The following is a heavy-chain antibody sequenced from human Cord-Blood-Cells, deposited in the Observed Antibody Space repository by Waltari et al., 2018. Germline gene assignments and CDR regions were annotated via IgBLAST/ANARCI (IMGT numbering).Heavy chain of an antibody. J-gene: IGHJ4*02. CDR1: CWSFSGYY. Sequence: QVQLQQWGAGLLKPSETLSLTCAVYCWSFSGYYWSWIRLPPGKGLARIGEINHSGSPNYNPSLKRRVNISVDTSKNQFSLKLSSVTAADTAVYYCARGGWVGAYLDYWGQGTLVTVSS. V-gene: IGHV4-34*01. D-gene: IGHD1-26*01. CDR2: INHSGSP. CDR3: ARGGWVGAYLDY.